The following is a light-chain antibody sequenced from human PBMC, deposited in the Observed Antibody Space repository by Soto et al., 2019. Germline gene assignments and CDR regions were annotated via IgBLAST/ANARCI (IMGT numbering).Light chain of an antibody. Sequence: DIVLTQSPGTLSLSPGERATLSCGASQSVSFYYLAWYQQKVGLAPRLLIYDASRRATGTPDRFSGSGSGTDFTLTISRLEPEDFAVYVCQQYGSSPYTFGQGTNLEIK. CDR2: DAS. CDR3: QQYGSSPYT. J-gene: IGKJ2*01. CDR1: QSVSFYY. V-gene: IGKV3D-20*01.